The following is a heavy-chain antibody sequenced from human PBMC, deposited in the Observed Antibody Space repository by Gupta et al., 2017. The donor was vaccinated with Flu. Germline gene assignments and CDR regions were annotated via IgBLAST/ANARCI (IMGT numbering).Heavy chain of an antibody. CDR1: TFNYYA. J-gene: IGHJ3*02. CDR2: ILPVLGTA. D-gene: IGHD1-26*01. Sequence: TFNYYAISWVRQAPGQGLEWMGGILPVLGTANYAQKFQATVTITADESTSTVYMELSSLRSEDTAIYYCARTKDRDSGSYFDAFDIWGQGTMVTVSS. CDR3: ARTKDRDSGSYFDAFDI. V-gene: IGHV1-69*01.